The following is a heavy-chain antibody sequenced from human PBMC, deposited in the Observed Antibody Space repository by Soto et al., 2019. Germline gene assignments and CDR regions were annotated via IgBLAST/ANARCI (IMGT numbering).Heavy chain of an antibody. CDR2: IYSGGST. D-gene: IGHD3-22*01. Sequence: GGSLRLSCAASGFTVSSNYMSWVRQAPGKGLEWVSVIYSGGSTYYADSVKGRFTISRDNSKNTLYLQMNRLRAEDTAVYYCARARYYYDSSGYSKYYGMDVWGQGTKVTVYS. CDR3: ARARYYYDSSGYSKYYGMDV. J-gene: IGHJ6*02. V-gene: IGHV3-53*01. CDR1: GFTVSSNY.